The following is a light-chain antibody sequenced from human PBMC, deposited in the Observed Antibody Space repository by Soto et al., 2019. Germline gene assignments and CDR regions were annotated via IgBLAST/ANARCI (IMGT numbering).Light chain of an antibody. J-gene: IGLJ1*01. Sequence: QSVLTQTPSASGTPGQRVTISCSGSNSNIGSNTVNWYQQLPGTAPKLLIYGNNQRPSGVPDRFSGSKSGTSASLAMSGLQSEDEADYYCAAWDDSLNGYVFGTGTKLTVL. V-gene: IGLV1-44*01. CDR1: NSNIGSNT. CDR3: AAWDDSLNGYV. CDR2: GNN.